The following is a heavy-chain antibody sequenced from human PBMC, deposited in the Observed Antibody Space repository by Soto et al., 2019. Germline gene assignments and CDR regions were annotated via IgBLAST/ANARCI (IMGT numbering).Heavy chain of an antibody. V-gene: IGHV3-30-3*01. Sequence: GGSLRLSCAASGFTFTNYWMSWVRQAPGKGLEWLEIISYDGTNKYYADTVKGRFTISRDNSKLTLYLQMNSLRPEDTAVYYCARVLTYFDFWRGLDYWGQGT. D-gene: IGHD3-3*01. CDR1: GFTFTNYW. CDR2: ISYDGTNK. CDR3: ARVLTYFDFWRGLDY. J-gene: IGHJ4*02.